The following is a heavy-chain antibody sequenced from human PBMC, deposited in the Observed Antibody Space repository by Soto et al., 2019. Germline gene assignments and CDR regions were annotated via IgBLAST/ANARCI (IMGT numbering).Heavy chain of an antibody. CDR3: ARGETGTTLTFYYYYYGMDV. V-gene: IGHV3-7*01. J-gene: IGHJ6*02. D-gene: IGHD1-7*01. CDR1: GFTFSSYY. CDR2: VNGDGSEK. Sequence: EVQLVESGGGLVQPGGSLRLSCAASGFTFSSYYMSWVRQAQGKGLEWVANVNGDGSEKYYVDSVKGRFTVSRDNAKNSLYLQMNSLRAEDTAVYYCARGETGTTLTFYYYYYGMDVWGQGTTVTVSS.